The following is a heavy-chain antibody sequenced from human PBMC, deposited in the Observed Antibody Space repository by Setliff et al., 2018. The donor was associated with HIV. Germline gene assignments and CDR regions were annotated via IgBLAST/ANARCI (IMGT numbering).Heavy chain of an antibody. Sequence: SETLSLTCTVSGYSISSGYYWGWIRQPSGKGLEWIGSIYHSGSTYYNPSLKSRVTISVDTSKNQFSLKLSSVTAADTAVYYCARDSITGTAPAFDYWGQGTLVTVSS. CDR2: IYHSGST. D-gene: IGHD1-20*01. CDR1: GYSISSGYY. V-gene: IGHV4-38-2*02. J-gene: IGHJ4*02. CDR3: ARDSITGTAPAFDY.